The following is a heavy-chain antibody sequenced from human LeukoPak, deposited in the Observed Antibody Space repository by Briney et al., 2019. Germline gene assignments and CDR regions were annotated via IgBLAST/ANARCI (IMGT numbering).Heavy chain of an antibody. D-gene: IGHD2-2*01. CDR2: IWYDGSNK. CDR3: AKDSTGAYCSSTSCYPYFDY. Sequence: PGGSLRLSCAASGFTFSSYGMQWVRQAPGNGLEWVAIIWYDGSNKYCADSVKGRFTISRDNSKNTLYLQMNSLRAEDTAVYYCAKDSTGAYCSSTSCYPYFDYWGQGTLVTVSS. CDR1: GFTFSSYG. V-gene: IGHV3-33*06. J-gene: IGHJ4*02.